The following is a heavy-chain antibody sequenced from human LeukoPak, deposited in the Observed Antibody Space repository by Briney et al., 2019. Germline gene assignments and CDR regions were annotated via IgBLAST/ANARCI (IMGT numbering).Heavy chain of an antibody. CDR1: GGSISNSGYY. V-gene: IGHV4-39*01. Sequence: SETLSLTCTVSGGSISNSGYYWGWIRQPPGKGLEWIGSVYYRGSTYYNSSLQSRVTISVDTSKNQFSLKLRSVTAADTAVYYCASPDILTGYSDAFDIWGQGRMVTVSS. J-gene: IGHJ3*02. CDR3: ASPDILTGYSDAFDI. D-gene: IGHD3-9*01. CDR2: VYYRGST.